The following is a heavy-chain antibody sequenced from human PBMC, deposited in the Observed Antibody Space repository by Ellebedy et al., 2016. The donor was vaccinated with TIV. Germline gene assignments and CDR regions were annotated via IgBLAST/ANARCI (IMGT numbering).Heavy chain of an antibody. Sequence: SETLSLXXTVSGGSISSYYLSWIRQPPGKGLEWIGYIYYSGSTNYNPSLKSRVTISVDTSKNQFSLKLSSVTAADTAVYYCARRGRTTAFEYYYYYMDVWGKGTTVTVSS. CDR2: IYYSGST. J-gene: IGHJ6*03. CDR1: GGSISSYY. D-gene: IGHD4-11*01. CDR3: ARRGRTTAFEYYYYYMDV. V-gene: IGHV4-59*01.